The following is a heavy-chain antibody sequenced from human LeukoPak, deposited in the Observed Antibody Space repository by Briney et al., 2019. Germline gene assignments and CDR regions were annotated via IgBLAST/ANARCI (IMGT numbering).Heavy chain of an antibody. CDR1: GYTFTGYY. CDR2: IDPNSGGT. J-gene: IGHJ4*02. CDR3: ARDFGDPTDY. D-gene: IGHD4-17*01. V-gene: IGHV1-2*02. Sequence: GASVKASCKSSGYTFTGYYMHWVRQAPGQGLEWMGWIDPNSGGTNYAQKFQGRVTMTRDTSISTAYMELSRLRSDDTAVYYCARDFGDPTDYWGQGTLVTVSS.